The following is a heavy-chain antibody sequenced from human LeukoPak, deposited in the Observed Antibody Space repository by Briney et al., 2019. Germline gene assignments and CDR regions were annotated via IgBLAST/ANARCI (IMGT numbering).Heavy chain of an antibody. CDR2: IYYSGST. CDR3: ARGKRFGWFDP. V-gene: IGHV4-39*07. CDR1: GGSISSSSYY. Sequence: SETLSLTCTVSGGSISSSSYYWGWIRQPPGKGLEWIGSIYYSGSTNYNPSLKSRVTISVDTSKNQFSLKLSSVTAADTAVYYCARGKRFGWFDPWGQGTLVTVSS. J-gene: IGHJ5*02. D-gene: IGHD3-10*01.